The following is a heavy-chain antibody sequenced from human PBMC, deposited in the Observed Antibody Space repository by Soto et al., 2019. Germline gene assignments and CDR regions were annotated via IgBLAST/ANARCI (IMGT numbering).Heavy chain of an antibody. D-gene: IGHD3-22*01. V-gene: IGHV4-39*07. Sequence: SETLSLTCTVSGGSISSSSYYWGWIRQPPGKGLEWIGYIYYSGSTYYNPSLKSRVTISVDRSKNQFSLKLSSVTAADTSVYYCAREYSLAVVAPGYWGQGILVTVSS. CDR3: AREYSLAVVAPGY. J-gene: IGHJ4*02. CDR2: IYYSGST. CDR1: GGSISSSSYY.